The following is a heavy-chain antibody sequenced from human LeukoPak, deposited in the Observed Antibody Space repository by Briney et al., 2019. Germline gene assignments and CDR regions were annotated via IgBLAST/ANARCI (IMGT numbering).Heavy chain of an antibody. CDR2: IDPNSGAT. CDR1: GYTFTGYY. V-gene: IGHV1-2*02. J-gene: IGHJ5*02. Sequence: ASVKVSCKASGYTFTGYYMHWVRQAPGQGLEWMGRIDPNSGATYYAQRFQGRVTMTRDTSINTAYMELSSLRSDDTAVYYCARGGSYVWGSYRLKSWFDPWGQGTLVTVSS. D-gene: IGHD3-16*02. CDR3: ARGGSYVWGSYRLKSWFDP.